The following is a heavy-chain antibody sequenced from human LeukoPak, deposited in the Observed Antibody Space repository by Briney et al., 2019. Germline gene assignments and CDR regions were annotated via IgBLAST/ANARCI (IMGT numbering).Heavy chain of an antibody. Sequence: SETLSLTCTVSGGSISSYYWSWIRQPPGKGLEWIGYIYYSGSTNYNPSLKSRVTISVDTSKNQFSLKLSSVTAAGTAVYYCAAYKWAIDYWGQGTLVTVSS. J-gene: IGHJ4*02. D-gene: IGHD3-16*01. V-gene: IGHV4-59*08. CDR2: IYYSGST. CDR1: GGSISSYY. CDR3: AAYKWAIDY.